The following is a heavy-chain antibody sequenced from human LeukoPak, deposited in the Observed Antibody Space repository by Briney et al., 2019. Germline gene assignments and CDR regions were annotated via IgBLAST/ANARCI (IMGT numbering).Heavy chain of an antibody. Sequence: ASVKVSCKTSGYTFTNHYMYWVRQAPGQGLEWMGIINPSGGSTSYAQKFQGRVTMTRDTSTRTVYMEVSSLRSGDTAVYYCARQGSYSSAIGMGYWGQGTLVTVSS. V-gene: IGHV1-46*01. CDR1: GYTFTNHY. CDR3: ARQGSYSSAIGMGY. J-gene: IGHJ4*02. CDR2: INPSGGST. D-gene: IGHD6-19*01.